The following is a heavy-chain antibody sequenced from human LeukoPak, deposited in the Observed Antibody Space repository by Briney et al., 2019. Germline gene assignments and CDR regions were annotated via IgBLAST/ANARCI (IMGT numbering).Heavy chain of an antibody. D-gene: IGHD3-10*01. CDR2: ISGSGGST. CDR1: GFTFSSYA. J-gene: IGHJ4*02. Sequence: PGGSLRLSCAASGFTFSSYAMSWVRQAPGKGLEWVSAISGSGGSTYYADSVKGRFTISRDNSKNTLYLQMNSLRAEDTAVYYCAKIRGVTMVRGVIITSYFDYWGQGTLVTVSS. CDR3: AKIRGVTMVRGVIITSYFDY. V-gene: IGHV3-23*01.